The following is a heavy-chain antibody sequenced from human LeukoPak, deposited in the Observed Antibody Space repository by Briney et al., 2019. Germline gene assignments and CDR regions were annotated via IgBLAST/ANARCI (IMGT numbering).Heavy chain of an antibody. CDR3: AKDTKAHPIGSGSYDY. CDR1: GFTFDDYA. D-gene: IGHD3-10*01. V-gene: IGHV3-9*01. J-gene: IGHJ4*02. CDR2: ISWNSGSI. Sequence: GRSLRLSCAASGFTFDDYAMHWVRQAPGKGLEWVSGISWNSGSIGYADSVKGRFTISRDNAKNSLYLQMNSLRAEDTALYYCAKDTKAHPIGSGSYDYWGQGTLVTVSS.